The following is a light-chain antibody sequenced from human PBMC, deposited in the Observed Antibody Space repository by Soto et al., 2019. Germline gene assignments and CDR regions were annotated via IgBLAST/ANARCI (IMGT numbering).Light chain of an antibody. Sequence: PGEIATLSRRASHSLRSGDLACAQHIPGLAHGPNIHSASRSATCIPDRFSGSGSGTDFNLTVNRLAPEDFAVYYCHQYATSPRTFGQGTKVDIK. J-gene: IGKJ1*01. CDR3: HQYATSPRT. V-gene: IGKV3-20*01. CDR1: HSLRSGD. CDR2: SAS.